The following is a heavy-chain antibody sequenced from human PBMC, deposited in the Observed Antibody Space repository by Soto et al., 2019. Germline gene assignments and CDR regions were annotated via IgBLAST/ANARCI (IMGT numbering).Heavy chain of an antibody. Sequence: GASVKVSCKASGGTFSSYAISWVRQAPGQGLEWMGWINPNNGNTNYAQKLQDRVTMTTDKSTNTAYMELRSLRSDDTAVYYCARDWFGIDYWGQGTLVTVSS. J-gene: IGHJ4*02. CDR2: INPNNGNT. V-gene: IGHV1-18*01. CDR1: GGTFSSYA. CDR3: ARDWFGIDY. D-gene: IGHD3-16*01.